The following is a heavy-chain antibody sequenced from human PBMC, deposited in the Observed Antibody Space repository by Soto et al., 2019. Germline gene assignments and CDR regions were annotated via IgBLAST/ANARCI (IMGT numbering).Heavy chain of an antibody. J-gene: IGHJ6*02. D-gene: IGHD6-19*01. CDR3: ARVSGSGWFGRRNYYYYGMDV. CDR1: GFTFSDHY. Sequence: EVQLVESGGGLVQPGGSLRLSCAASGFTFSDHYMDWVRQAPGKGLEWVGRTRNKANSYTTEYAASVKGRFTISRDDSKNSLYLQMNSLKTEDTAVYYCARVSGSGWFGRRNYYYYGMDVWGQGTTVTVSS. V-gene: IGHV3-72*01. CDR2: TRNKANSYTT.